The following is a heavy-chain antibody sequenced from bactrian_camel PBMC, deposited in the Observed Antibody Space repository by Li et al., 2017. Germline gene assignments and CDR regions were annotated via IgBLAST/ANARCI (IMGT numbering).Heavy chain of an antibody. J-gene: IGHJ7*01. V-gene: IGHV3S1*01. D-gene: IGHD6*01. CDR2: IYPGDGST. CDR1: GVTFRHTW. Sequence: HVQLVESGGGLVQPGGSLRLSCAASGVTFRHTWMHWVRQAPGKGLEWMSSIYPGDGSTDSADSVKGRFTISSDNAKNMVYLHVHTLKSEDTALYYCASTVAAGIYYAMDYWGKGTQVTVS.